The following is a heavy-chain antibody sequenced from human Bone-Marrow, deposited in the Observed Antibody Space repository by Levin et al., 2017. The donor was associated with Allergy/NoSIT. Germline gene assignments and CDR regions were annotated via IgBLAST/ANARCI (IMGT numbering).Heavy chain of an antibody. J-gene: IGHJ4*02. Sequence: PSETLSLTCTVSGGSVSSGDYYWSWIRQHPGKGLEWIGYIFYSWSTDYNPSLKSRVTISVDTSKNQFSLRLSSVTAADTAVYYCARNVAAAGTFFFDYWGQGNLVTVSS. CDR3: ARNVAAAGTFFFDY. D-gene: IGHD6-13*01. CDR2: IFYSWST. CDR1: GGSVSSGDYY. V-gene: IGHV4-31*03.